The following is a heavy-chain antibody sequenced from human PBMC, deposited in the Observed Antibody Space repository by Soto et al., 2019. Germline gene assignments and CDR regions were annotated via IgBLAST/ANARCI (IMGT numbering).Heavy chain of an antibody. CDR2: ISSSGTTI. V-gene: IGHV3-11*01. J-gene: IGHJ2*01. CDR3: ARAPDVLRFLEWYFDL. Sequence: QVQLVESGGGLVKPGGSLRLSCAASGFTFSDYYMSWIRQAPGKGLEWVSYISSSGTTIYYADSVRGRFTISRDNAKNSLYLQMNSLRAEDTAVYYGARAPDVLRFLEWYFDLWGRGTLVTVSS. D-gene: IGHD3-3*01. CDR1: GFTFSDYY.